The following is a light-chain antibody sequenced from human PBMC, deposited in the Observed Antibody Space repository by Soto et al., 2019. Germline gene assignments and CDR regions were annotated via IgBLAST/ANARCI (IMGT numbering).Light chain of an antibody. V-gene: IGLV1-44*01. Sequence: QSVLTQPPSASGTPGQRVTNSCSGSSSNIGSNTVNWYQQLPGTAPKLLIYSNNQRPSGVRDRFSGSKSGTTASLAISGLQSEDEADYYCAAWDDSLNAVVFGRGTKLTVL. CDR3: AAWDDSLNAVV. CDR2: SNN. CDR1: SSNIGSNT. J-gene: IGLJ2*01.